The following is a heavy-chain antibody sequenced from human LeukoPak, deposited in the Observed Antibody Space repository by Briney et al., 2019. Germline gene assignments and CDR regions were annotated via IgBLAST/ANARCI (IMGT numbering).Heavy chain of an antibody. Sequence: PSETLSLTCTVSGGSLSSSSYYWGWIRQPPGKGLEWIGHIYYSGITYYTPSLKSRVTISVDTSENQFSLELSSVTAADTAVYYCTRYRQSPSDACDIWGQGTMVTVSS. CDR1: GGSLSSSSYY. D-gene: IGHD3-16*02. CDR3: TRYRQSPSDACDI. V-gene: IGHV4-39*01. J-gene: IGHJ3*02. CDR2: IYYSGIT.